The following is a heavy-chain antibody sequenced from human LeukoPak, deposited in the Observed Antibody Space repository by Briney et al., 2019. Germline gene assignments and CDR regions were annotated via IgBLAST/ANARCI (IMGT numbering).Heavy chain of an antibody. CDR3: ASRTTVTNALSFDY. CDR2: IYNTGST. J-gene: IGHJ4*02. D-gene: IGHD4-11*01. Sequence: PSETLSLTCGASGYFVSSGYYWGWIRQPPGQGLEWIGNIYNTGSTYYNPSLKSRVTISVDTSKNQFSLKLTSVTSADTAVYFCASRTTVTNALSFDYWGRGALVAVSS. CDR1: GYFVSSGYY. V-gene: IGHV4-38-2*01.